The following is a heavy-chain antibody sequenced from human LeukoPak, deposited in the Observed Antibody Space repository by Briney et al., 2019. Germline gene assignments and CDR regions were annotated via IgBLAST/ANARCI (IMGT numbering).Heavy chain of an antibody. Sequence: SETLSLTCTVSGGSISSYYWSWIRQPPGKGLEWIGYIYYSGSTNYNPSLKSRVTISVDTSKNQFSLKLSSVTAADTAVYYCARGGIDSSGYYRLAFDYWGQGTLVTVSS. V-gene: IGHV4-59*01. D-gene: IGHD3-22*01. CDR2: IYYSGST. J-gene: IGHJ4*02. CDR3: ARGGIDSSGYYRLAFDY. CDR1: GGSISSYY.